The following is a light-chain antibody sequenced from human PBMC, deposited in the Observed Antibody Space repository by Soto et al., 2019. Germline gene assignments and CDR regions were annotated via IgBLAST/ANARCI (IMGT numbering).Light chain of an antibody. Sequence: EIVLAQSPGTLSLSPGERATLSCRASQSVTNSFLAWYQQKPGQAPRLLIYGASRRATGIPDRFTGSGSGTDFTLTISRLEPEDFAVYYCQHYGGSFIFGPGTKVDFK. CDR2: GAS. J-gene: IGKJ3*01. CDR1: QSVTNSF. CDR3: QHYGGSFI. V-gene: IGKV3-20*01.